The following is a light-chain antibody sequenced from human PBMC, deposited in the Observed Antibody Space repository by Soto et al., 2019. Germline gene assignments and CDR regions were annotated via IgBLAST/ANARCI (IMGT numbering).Light chain of an antibody. CDR2: AAS. V-gene: IGKV1-39*01. J-gene: IGKJ1*01. CDR1: QSISSY. Sequence: DIQISPSPSSMAASVGDGVSINSLASQSISSYLNWYQQKPGKATKPLIYAASSLQSVAPSSFSGSRSGPDFTITISSLQPEDFATYYSQQSYSSPPTFGQGTKV. CDR3: QQSYSSPPT.